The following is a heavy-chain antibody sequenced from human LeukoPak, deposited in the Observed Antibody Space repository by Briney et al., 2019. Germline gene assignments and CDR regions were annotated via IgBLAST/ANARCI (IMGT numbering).Heavy chain of an antibody. V-gene: IGHV3-23*01. Sequence: GGSLRLSCAASGFTFSTYWMHWVRQAPGKGLEWVSAISGSGSSTYYADSVKGRFTISRDNSKNTLYLQMNSLRAEDTAVYYCAIDRTDLPYWGQGTLVTVSS. CDR2: ISGSGSST. CDR1: GFTFSTYW. CDR3: AIDRTDLPY. J-gene: IGHJ4*02.